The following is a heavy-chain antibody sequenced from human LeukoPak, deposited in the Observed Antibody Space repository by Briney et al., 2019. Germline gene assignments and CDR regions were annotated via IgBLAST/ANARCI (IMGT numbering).Heavy chain of an antibody. V-gene: IGHV5-51*01. J-gene: IGHJ4*02. CDR2: VYPGDSDT. Sequence: GESLKISCKGSGYSFTNYWIAWVRHMPGKGLQWMGFVYPGDSDTRYSPSFQGQVTISADKSISTASLQWSSLRASDTAMYYCVRLRGSGYDFGPFDYWGQGTLVTVSS. D-gene: IGHD5-12*01. CDR1: GYSFTNYW. CDR3: VRLRGSGYDFGPFDY.